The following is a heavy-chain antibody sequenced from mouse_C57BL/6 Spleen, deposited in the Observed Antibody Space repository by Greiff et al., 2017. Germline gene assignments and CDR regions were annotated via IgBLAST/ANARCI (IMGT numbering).Heavy chain of an antibody. CDR3: ARESYSNSGDFDY. J-gene: IGHJ2*01. CDR2: INPNNGGT. Sequence: EVQLQQSGPELVKPGASVKMSCKASGYTFTDYNMHWVKQSHGKSLEWIGYINPNNGGTSYNQKFKGKATLTVNKSSSTAYMELRSLTSEDSAVYYCARESYSNSGDFDYWGQGTTLTVSS. V-gene: IGHV1-22*01. CDR1: GYTFTDYN. D-gene: IGHD2-5*01.